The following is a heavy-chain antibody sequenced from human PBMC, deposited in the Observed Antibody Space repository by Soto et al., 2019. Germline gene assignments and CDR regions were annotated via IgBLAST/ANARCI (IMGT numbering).Heavy chain of an antibody. CDR3: AKGTYDILTGYYFFDP. Sequence: DVQLVESGGGLVQPGRSLRLSCAASGFTFDDYAMHWVRQAPGKGLEWVSGISWNSGSIGYADSVKGRFTISRDNAKNSLYLQMNSLRAEDTALYYCAKGTYDILTGYYFFDPWGQGTLVTVSS. J-gene: IGHJ5*02. CDR1: GFTFDDYA. CDR2: ISWNSGSI. D-gene: IGHD3-9*01. V-gene: IGHV3-9*01.